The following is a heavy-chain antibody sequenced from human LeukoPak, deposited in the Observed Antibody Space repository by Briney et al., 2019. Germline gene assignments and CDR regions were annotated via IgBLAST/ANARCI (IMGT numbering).Heavy chain of an antibody. D-gene: IGHD6-13*01. CDR1: GGSISSYY. J-gene: IGHJ5*02. V-gene: IGHV4-59*08. CDR2: IYYSGST. Sequence: SETLSLTCTVSGGSISSYYWSWIRQPPGKGLEWIGYIYYSGSTNYNPSLKSRVTISVDTSKNQFTLKLSSVTAADTAVYYCARLWAAAGSGWFDPWGQGTLVTVSS. CDR3: ARLWAAAGSGWFDP.